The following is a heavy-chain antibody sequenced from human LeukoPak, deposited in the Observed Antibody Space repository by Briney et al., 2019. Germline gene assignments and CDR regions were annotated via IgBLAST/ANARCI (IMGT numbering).Heavy chain of an antibody. D-gene: IGHD1-20*01. CDR2: INSDGSST. CDR1: GFTFSSYW. J-gene: IGHJ6*02. Sequence: GGSLRLSCAASGFTFSSYWMHWVRQAPGKGLVWVSRINSDGSSTSYADSVKGRFTVSRDNAKNTLYLQMNSLRAEDTAVYYCARTPGFITGTGRRYYYGMDVWGQGTTVTVSS. V-gene: IGHV3-74*01. CDR3: ARTPGFITGTGRRYYYGMDV.